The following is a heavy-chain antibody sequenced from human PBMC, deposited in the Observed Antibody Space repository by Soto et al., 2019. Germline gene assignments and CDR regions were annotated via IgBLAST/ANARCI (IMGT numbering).Heavy chain of an antibody. CDR1: GFTFSDYY. V-gene: IGHV3-11*06. CDR2: ISSSSSYT. D-gene: IGHD3-22*01. Sequence: AGGSLRLSCAASGFTFSDYYMSWIRQAPGKGLEWVSYISSSSSYTNYADSVKGRFTISRDNAKISLYLQMNSLRAEDTAVYYCARLKHYYDSSGYYYTAPVDYWGQGTLVTVSS. J-gene: IGHJ4*02. CDR3: ARLKHYYDSSGYYYTAPVDY.